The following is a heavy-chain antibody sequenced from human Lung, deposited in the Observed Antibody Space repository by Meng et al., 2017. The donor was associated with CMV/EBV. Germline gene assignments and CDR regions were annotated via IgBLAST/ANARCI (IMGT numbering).Heavy chain of an antibody. Sequence: QVRLRKLGPGLVKLPQTLSLTCTVPVGSISSGGYYWSWIRQHPGKGLEWIGYIHSSGSTYYNPSLRSRLTISVDTSKNQFSLKLSSVTAADTAVYYCARASYGSGSPLGESWFDPWGQGTLVTSPQ. CDR1: VGSISSGGYY. CDR3: ARASYGSGSPLGESWFDP. V-gene: IGHV4-31*03. CDR2: IHSSGST. J-gene: IGHJ5*02. D-gene: IGHD3-10*01.